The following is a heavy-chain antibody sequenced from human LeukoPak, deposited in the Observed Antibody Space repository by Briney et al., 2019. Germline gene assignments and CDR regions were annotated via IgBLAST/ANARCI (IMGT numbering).Heavy chain of an antibody. J-gene: IGHJ4*02. CDR1: GYSFTSHN. CDR2: VSPSSGNT. V-gene: IGHV1-8*01. CDR3: ARGHPGYASGWPDY. D-gene: IGHD6-19*01. Sequence: ASVKVSCKASGYSFTSHNINWVRQATGQGLEYMGWVSPSSGNTAYAQEFQGRVTMTRDASIYTAYRELSGLTSEDTAVYYCARGHPGYASGWPDYWGQGTLVTVSS.